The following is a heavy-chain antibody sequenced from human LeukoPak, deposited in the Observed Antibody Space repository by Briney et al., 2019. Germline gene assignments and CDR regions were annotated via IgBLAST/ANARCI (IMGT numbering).Heavy chain of an antibody. CDR1: GGSLSGFL. J-gene: IGHJ4*02. D-gene: IGHD3-3*01. V-gene: IGHV4-34*01. CDR2: VSQSGAT. CDR3: ARGGRNKYTSGDFAY. Sequence: LSETLSLTCAVSGGSLSGFLWSWIRKTPGKGLEWIGEVSQSGATNYKPSLKSRVTISVDTSKNQLSLILTSVTAADTALYYCARGGRNKYTSGDFAYWGQGTLVTVSS.